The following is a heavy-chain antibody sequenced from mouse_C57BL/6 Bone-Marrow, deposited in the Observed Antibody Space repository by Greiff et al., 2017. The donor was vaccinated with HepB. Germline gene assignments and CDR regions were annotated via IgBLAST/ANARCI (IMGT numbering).Heavy chain of an antibody. V-gene: IGHV1-80*01. CDR3: ARWNDYPWFAY. CDR2: IYPGDGDP. J-gene: IGHJ3*01. CDR1: GYAFSSYW. Sequence: VQLVESGAELVKPGASVKISCKASGYAFSSYWMNWVKQRPGKGLEWIGQIYPGDGDPNYNGKFKGKATLTADKSSSTAYMQLSSLTSEDSAVYFCARWNDYPWFAYWGQGTLVTVSA. D-gene: IGHD2-4*01.